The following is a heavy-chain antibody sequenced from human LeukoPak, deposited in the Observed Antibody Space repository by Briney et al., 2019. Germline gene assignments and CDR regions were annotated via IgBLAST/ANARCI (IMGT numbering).Heavy chain of an antibody. CDR2: IYYSGST. CDR3: ARHAPMTTYDY. D-gene: IGHD4-11*01. V-gene: IGHV4-59*08. Sequence: SETLSLTCSVSGGSTSSYYWSWIRQPPGKGLEWIGYIYYSGSTNYNPSLKSRVTISVDTSKNQFSLKLSSVTAADTAVYYCARHAPMTTYDYWGQGTLVTVSS. CDR1: GGSTSSYY. J-gene: IGHJ4*02.